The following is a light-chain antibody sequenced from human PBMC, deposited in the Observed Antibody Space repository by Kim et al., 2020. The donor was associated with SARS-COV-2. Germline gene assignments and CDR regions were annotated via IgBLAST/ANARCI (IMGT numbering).Light chain of an antibody. Sequence: RATINCKSSQSVLYSSNNKNYLAWYQQKPGQPPKLLIYWASTRESGVPDRFSGSGSGTDFTLTISSLLAEDVAVYYCQQYYSTITFGQGTRLEIK. J-gene: IGKJ5*01. V-gene: IGKV4-1*01. CDR2: WAS. CDR3: QQYYSTIT. CDR1: QSVLYSSNNKNY.